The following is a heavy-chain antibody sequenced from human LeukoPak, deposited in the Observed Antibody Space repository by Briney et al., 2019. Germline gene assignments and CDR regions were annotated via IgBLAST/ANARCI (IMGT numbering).Heavy chain of an antibody. D-gene: IGHD5-18*01. Sequence: SETLSLTCTASGGSISSYYWSWIRQPPGKGLEWIGYIYYSGSTNYNPSLKSRVTISVDTSKNQFSLKLSSVTAADTAVYYCARAGIQLWFVAGNNDAFDIWGQGTMVTVSS. CDR2: IYYSGST. CDR1: GGSISSYY. J-gene: IGHJ3*02. CDR3: ARAGIQLWFVAGNNDAFDI. V-gene: IGHV4-59*01.